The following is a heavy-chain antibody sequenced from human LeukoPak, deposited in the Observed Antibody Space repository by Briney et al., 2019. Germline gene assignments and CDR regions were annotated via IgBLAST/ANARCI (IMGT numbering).Heavy chain of an antibody. CDR2: IYYSGTT. CDR3: ARADYYGSSAYPY. Sequence: SETLSLTCDVSGGSVTSTNWWTWVRQHPGKGLEWIGYIYYSGTTFYNPSLKSRVTISIDTSKNQFSLKLTSVTAADTAVYYCARADYYGSSAYPYWGQGTLVTVSS. D-gene: IGHD3-22*01. V-gene: IGHV4-31*11. J-gene: IGHJ4*02. CDR1: GGSVTSTNW.